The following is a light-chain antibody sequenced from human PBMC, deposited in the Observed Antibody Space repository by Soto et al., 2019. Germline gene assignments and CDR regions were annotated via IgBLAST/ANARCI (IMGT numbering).Light chain of an antibody. J-gene: IGKJ5*01. CDR3: QQYGSSPLIT. V-gene: IGKV3-20*01. Sequence: EVVFTQYHGTLSLSPGERATLSCRASQSVSGSDLAWYQQKPGQAPKFLIYGVSSRATGIPDRFSGSGSGTDFTLTISRLEPEDFAVYHCQQYGSSPLITFGQRTRLEIK. CDR2: GVS. CDR1: QSVSGSD.